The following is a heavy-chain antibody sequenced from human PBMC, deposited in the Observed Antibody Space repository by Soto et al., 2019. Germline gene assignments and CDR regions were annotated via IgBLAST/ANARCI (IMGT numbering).Heavy chain of an antibody. D-gene: IGHD2-2*01. V-gene: IGHV3-72*01. Sequence: GGSLRLSCAASGFTFSDHYMDWVRQAPGKGLEWVGRARNKANSYTTEYAASVKGRFTISRDDSKNSLYLQMNSLKTEDTAVYYCVRGQVVGPYYFDYWGQGTLVTVSS. J-gene: IGHJ4*02. CDR2: ARNKANSYTT. CDR1: GFTFSDHY. CDR3: VRGQVVGPYYFDY.